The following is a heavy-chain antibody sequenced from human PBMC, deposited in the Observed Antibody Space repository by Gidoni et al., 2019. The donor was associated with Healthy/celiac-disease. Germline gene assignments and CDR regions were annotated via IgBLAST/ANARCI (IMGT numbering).Heavy chain of an antibody. CDR2: IWYDGSNK. D-gene: IGHD6-19*01. Sequence: QVQLVESGGGVVQPGRSLRLSCAASGFTFSSYGMHWVRQAPGKGLEWVAVIWYDGSNKYYADSVKGRFTISRDNSKNTLYLQMNSLRAEDTAVYYCARDTSGGIAVAGTDYWGQGTLVTVSS. J-gene: IGHJ4*02. CDR3: ARDTSGGIAVAGTDY. V-gene: IGHV3-33*01. CDR1: GFTFSSYG.